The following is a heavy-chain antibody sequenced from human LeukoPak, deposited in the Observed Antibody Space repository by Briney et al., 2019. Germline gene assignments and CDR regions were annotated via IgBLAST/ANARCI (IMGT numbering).Heavy chain of an antibody. CDR2: IYYSGST. J-gene: IGHJ4*02. CDR3: ARAQAYGSGSYYSSHFDY. V-gene: IGHV4-59*01. CDR1: GGSISSYY. D-gene: IGHD3-10*01. Sequence: SETLSLTCTVSGGSISSYYWSWIRQPPGKGLGWIGYIYYSGSTNYNPSLKSRVTISVDTSKNQFSLKLSSVTAADTAVYFCARAQAYGSGSYYSSHFDYWGQGTLVTVSS.